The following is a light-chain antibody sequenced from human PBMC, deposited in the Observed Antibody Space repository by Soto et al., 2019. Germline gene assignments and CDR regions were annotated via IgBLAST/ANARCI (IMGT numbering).Light chain of an antibody. CDR3: QQYSNWPRT. Sequence: EIVMTQSPATLSVSPGERATLSCRASQSISNNLAWYQQKPGQAPRLLIFGASNRATGFPARFSGSGSGTEFTLIISSLQSEDFAVYYCQQYSNWPRTFGQGTKVEIK. CDR1: QSISNN. J-gene: IGKJ1*01. CDR2: GAS. V-gene: IGKV3-15*01.